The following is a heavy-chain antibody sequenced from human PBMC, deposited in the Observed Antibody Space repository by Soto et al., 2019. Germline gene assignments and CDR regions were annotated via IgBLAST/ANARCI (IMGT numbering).Heavy chain of an antibody. D-gene: IGHD3-3*01. CDR2: ISYDGSNK. V-gene: IGHV3-30-3*01. Sequence: QVQLVESGGGVVQPGRSLRLSCAASGFTFSSYAMHWVRQAPGKGLEWVAVISYDGSNKYYADSVKGRFTISRDNSKNTLYLQMNSLRAEDTAVYYCAREETYDFWSGDSFDPWGQGTLVTVSS. CDR1: GFTFSSYA. J-gene: IGHJ5*02. CDR3: AREETYDFWSGDSFDP.